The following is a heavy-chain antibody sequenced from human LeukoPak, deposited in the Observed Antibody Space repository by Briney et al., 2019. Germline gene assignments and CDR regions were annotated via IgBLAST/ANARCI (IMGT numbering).Heavy chain of an antibody. CDR1: GYTFTSYG. Sequence: ASVKVSCKASGYTFTSYGISWVRQAPGQGLEWLGWIAPKNGNTNYLQKFQARLTLTADTSTSTVYVELRSLTFDDSAMYYCARDASAYNWGQGTLVTVS. V-gene: IGHV1-18*01. CDR2: IAPKNGNT. D-gene: IGHD4-11*01. CDR3: ARDASAYN. J-gene: IGHJ4*02.